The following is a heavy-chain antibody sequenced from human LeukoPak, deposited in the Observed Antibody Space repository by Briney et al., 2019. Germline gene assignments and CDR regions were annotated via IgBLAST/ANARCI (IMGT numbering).Heavy chain of an antibody. D-gene: IGHD3-22*01. Sequence: PGGSLRLSCAASGFTFSDYYMSWIRQAPGKGLEWVSYISSSGSTIYYADSVKGRFTISRDNAKNSLYLQMNSLRAEDTAVCYCARDYDSSGYFFDYWGQGTLVTVSS. J-gene: IGHJ4*02. V-gene: IGHV3-11*01. CDR3: ARDYDSSGYFFDY. CDR1: GFTFSDYY. CDR2: ISSSGSTI.